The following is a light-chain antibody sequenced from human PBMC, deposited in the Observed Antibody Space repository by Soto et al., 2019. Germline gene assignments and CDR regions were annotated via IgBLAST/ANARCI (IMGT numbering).Light chain of an antibody. CDR2: ESS. Sequence: EIVLTQSPATLSLSRGERATLSCRASQSVDNYLDWYQQKPGQAPRLLIYESSNRATGIPARFSGSGSGTDFSLTISSLEPEDFAVYYCQQRSTWPQTFGQGTKVDIK. CDR1: QSVDNY. J-gene: IGKJ1*01. V-gene: IGKV3-11*01. CDR3: QQRSTWPQT.